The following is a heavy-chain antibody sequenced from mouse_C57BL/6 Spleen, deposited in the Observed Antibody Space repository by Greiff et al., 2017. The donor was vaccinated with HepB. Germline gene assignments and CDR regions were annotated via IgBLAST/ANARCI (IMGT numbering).Heavy chain of an antibody. CDR1: GYTFTDYY. CDR3: ARSGSYYFDY. J-gene: IGHJ2*01. CDR2: INHNNGGT. Sequence: EVQLQQSGPELVKPGASVKISCKASGYTFTDYYMNWVKQSHGKSLEWIGDINHNNGGTSYNQKFKGKATLTVDKSSSTAYMELRSLTSEDSAVYYCARSGSYYFDYWGQGTTLTVSS. V-gene: IGHV1-26*01.